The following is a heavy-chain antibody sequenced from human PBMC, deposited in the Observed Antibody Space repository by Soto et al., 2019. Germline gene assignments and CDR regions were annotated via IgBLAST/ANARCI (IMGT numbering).Heavy chain of an antibody. Sequence: QITLKESGPTLVKPTHTLTLTCTFSGFSLSTSGVGVGWIRQPPGKTLEWLALIYWDDAKRYSPSLKSRLTISKDTAKKQVVLTMTNMDPVDTATYYCAHSPSSDGHLRGVFDYWGQGTLVTVSS. J-gene: IGHJ4*02. D-gene: IGHD3-10*01. CDR2: IYWDDAK. CDR3: AHSPSSDGHLRGVFDY. V-gene: IGHV2-5*02. CDR1: GFSLSTSGVG.